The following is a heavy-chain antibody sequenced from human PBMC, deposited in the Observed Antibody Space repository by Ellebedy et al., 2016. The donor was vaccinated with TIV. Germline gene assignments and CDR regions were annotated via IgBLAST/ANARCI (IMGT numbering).Heavy chain of an antibody. J-gene: IGHJ6*02. CDR1: GYSFPSYG. CDR3: ARTWTSVRGVLDV. V-gene: IGHV1-18*01. CDR2: HT. Sequence: ASVKVSXXASGYSFPSYGINWVRQAPGQGLEWLGGHTNYAQGFQGRVRMTTDTSRSTAYMELKSLRIDDTAVYYCARTWTSVRGVLDVWGQGTTVSVSS. D-gene: IGHD3-10*01.